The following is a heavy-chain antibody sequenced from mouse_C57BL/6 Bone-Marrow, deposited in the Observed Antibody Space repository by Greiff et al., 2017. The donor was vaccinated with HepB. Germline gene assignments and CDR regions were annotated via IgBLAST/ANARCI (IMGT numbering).Heavy chain of an antibody. D-gene: IGHD4-1*01. Sequence: EVHLVESGGGLVQPGGSLSLSCAASGFTFTDYYMSWVRQPPGKALEWLGFIRNKANGYTTEYSASVKGRFTISRDNSQSILYLQMNALRAEDSATYHCARYNPWGFAYWGQGTLVTVSA. CDR3: ARYNPWGFAY. J-gene: IGHJ3*01. CDR2: IRNKANGYTT. CDR1: GFTFTDYY. V-gene: IGHV7-3*01.